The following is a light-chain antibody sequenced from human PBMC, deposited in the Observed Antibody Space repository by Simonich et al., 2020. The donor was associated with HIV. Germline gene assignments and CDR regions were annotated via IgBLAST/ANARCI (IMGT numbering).Light chain of an antibody. CDR1: QGISSY. J-gene: IGKJ2*03. CDR2: AAS. Sequence: AIRMTQSPSSLSASTGDRVTITCRAIQGISSYLAWYQQKPGKAPKLLIYAASTLQRWVPSRFSGSGSGTDFTLTISCLQSEDFATYYCQQYYSYPYSFGQGTKLEIK. CDR3: QQYYSYPYS. V-gene: IGKV1-8*01.